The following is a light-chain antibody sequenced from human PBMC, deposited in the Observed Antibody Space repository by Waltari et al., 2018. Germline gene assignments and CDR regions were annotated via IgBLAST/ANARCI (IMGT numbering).Light chain of an antibody. CDR3: AAWDDSLNGPI. CDR2: SND. J-gene: IGLJ2*01. CDR1: SSNIGTYS. V-gene: IGLV1-36*01. Sequence: QSVLTQPPSVSAAPRQRVTISCSGSSSNIGTYSLHWYQQLPGKAPKLLIYSNDVLASGVSDRFSGSKSGSSASLAISGLQSEDEAEYYCAAWDDSLNGPIFGGGTKVTVL.